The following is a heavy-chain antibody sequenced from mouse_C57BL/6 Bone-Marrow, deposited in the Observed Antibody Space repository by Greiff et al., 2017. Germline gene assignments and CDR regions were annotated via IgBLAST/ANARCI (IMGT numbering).Heavy chain of an antibody. CDR3: ARMDYTWFAY. CDR2: IYPRSGNT. CDR1: GYTFTSYG. V-gene: IGHV1-81*01. D-gene: IGHD2-12*01. J-gene: IGHJ3*01. Sequence: VQLQQSGAELARPGASVKLSCKASGYTFTSYGISWVKQRTGQGLEWIGEIYPRSGNTYYNEKVKGKATLTADKSSSTAYMELRSLTSEDSAVYFCARMDYTWFAYWGQGTLVTVSA.